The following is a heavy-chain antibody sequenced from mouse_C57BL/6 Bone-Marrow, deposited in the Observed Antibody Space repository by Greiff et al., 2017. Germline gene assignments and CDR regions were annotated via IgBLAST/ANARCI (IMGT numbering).Heavy chain of an antibody. V-gene: IGHV3-6*01. CDR3: ARDLDVYYVAY. J-gene: IGHJ3*01. CDR1: GYSITSGYY. CDR2: ISYDGSN. Sequence: EVKLQESGPGLVKPSQSLSLTCSVTGYSITSGYYWNWIRQFPGNKLEWMGYISYDGSNNYNPSLKNRISLPRDTSKNQLFLKLKSVTTEDTATYYCARDLDVYYVAYGGQGTLVTGSA. D-gene: IGHD2-3*01.